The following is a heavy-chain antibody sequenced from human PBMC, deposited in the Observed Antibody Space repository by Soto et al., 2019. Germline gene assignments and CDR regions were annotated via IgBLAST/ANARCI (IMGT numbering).Heavy chain of an antibody. CDR2: ISYDGRNK. V-gene: IGHV3-30*01. Sequence: WGSLRLSCAASGFTFSSYGMHWVRQAPGKGLEWVAVISYDGRNKYYADSVKGRSTISRDNSNNTLYLQMKSLRAEDTAVYYCAGALTGVSSSRCYYYGMDVWGPGTTVAVSS. D-gene: IGHD6-6*01. CDR3: AGALTGVSSSRCYYYGMDV. J-gene: IGHJ6*02. CDR1: GFTFSSYG.